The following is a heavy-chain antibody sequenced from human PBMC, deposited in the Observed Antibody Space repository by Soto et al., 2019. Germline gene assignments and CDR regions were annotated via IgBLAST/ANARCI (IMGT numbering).Heavy chain of an antibody. J-gene: IGHJ6*02. CDR1: GFTFSSYA. CDR3: ARDPGSYYSPYYYYGMDV. Sequence: PGGSLRLSCAASGFTFSSYAMHWVRQAPGKGLEWVAVISYDGSNKYYADSVKGRFTISRDNSKNTLYLQMNSLRAEDTAVYYCARDPGSYYSPYYYYGMDVWGQGTTVTVSS. D-gene: IGHD1-26*01. V-gene: IGHV3-30-3*01. CDR2: ISYDGSNK.